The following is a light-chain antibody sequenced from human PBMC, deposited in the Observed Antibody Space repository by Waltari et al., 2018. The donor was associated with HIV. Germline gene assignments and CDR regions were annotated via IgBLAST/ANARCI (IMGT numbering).Light chain of an antibody. CDR2: HSS. CDR1: QNVDDK. Sequence: DILLTQSPATISVSPGGRVTVSCRASQNVDDKLAWYQHKPGQSPRLLIDHSSVRAAGVPTRFGGAGSATNVTLTITSLQSEDFALYFCQQYHHWPPLTFGGGSRVELK. CDR3: QQYHHWPPLT. J-gene: IGKJ4*01. V-gene: IGKV3D-15*01.